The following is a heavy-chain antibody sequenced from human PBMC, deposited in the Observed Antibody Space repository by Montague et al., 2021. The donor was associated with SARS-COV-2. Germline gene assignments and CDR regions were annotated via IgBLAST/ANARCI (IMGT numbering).Heavy chain of an antibody. Sequence: SETLSLTCTVSGGSISSYYWNWIRQSPGKGLEWIGYVYYSGSTRYSPSLRGRVIISADTSKSQISLRLNSLSAEDTAVYYCAGDRGRLWRFDLWGRGTLVTVS. J-gene: IGHJ2*01. CDR3: AGDRGRLWRFDL. CDR1: GGSISSYY. D-gene: IGHD5-12*01. V-gene: IGHV4-59*12. CDR2: VYYSGST.